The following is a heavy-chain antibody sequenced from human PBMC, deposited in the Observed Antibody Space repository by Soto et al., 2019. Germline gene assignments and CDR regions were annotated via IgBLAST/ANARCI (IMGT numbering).Heavy chain of an antibody. Sequence: SETLSLTCTVSGGSISSGGYYWSWIRQHPGKGLEWIGYIYYSGSTYYNPSLKSRVTISVDTSKNQFSLKLSSVTAADTAVYYCARLGVGSYYYYMDVWGKGTTVTVSS. CDR1: GGSISSGGYY. V-gene: IGHV4-31*03. J-gene: IGHJ6*03. D-gene: IGHD3-16*01. CDR2: IYYSGST. CDR3: ARLGVGSYYYYMDV.